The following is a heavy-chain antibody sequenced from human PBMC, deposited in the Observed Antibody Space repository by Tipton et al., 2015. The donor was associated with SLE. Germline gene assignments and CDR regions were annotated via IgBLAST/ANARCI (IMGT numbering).Heavy chain of an antibody. J-gene: IGHJ4*02. D-gene: IGHD3-3*01. V-gene: IGHV4-59*02. CDR1: GGSVNGHY. Sequence: TLSLTCTVSGGSVNGHYWNWIRQAPGKGLEWIGYIYYKGSTDYKSSLKSRLTRSIDTSKNQVSLKLTSVTAADTAVSYCARAPRFGVVAVRGAFDYWGQGTLVTVSS. CDR2: IYYKGST. CDR3: ARAPRFGVVAVRGAFDY.